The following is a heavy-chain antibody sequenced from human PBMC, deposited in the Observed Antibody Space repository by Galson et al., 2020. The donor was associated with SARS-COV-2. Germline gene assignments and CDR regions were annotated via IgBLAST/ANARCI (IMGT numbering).Heavy chain of an antibody. CDR2: ISYDGSNK. V-gene: IGHV3-30*04. D-gene: IGHD3-16*01. Sequence: GGPLRLSCAASGFTFSSYAMHWVRQAPGKGLEWVAVISYDGSNKYYADSVKGRFTISRDNSKNTLYLQMNSLRAEDTAVYYCARDLGAYYGMDVWGQGTTVTVSS. CDR3: ARDLGAYYGMDV. J-gene: IGHJ6*02. CDR1: GFTFSSYA.